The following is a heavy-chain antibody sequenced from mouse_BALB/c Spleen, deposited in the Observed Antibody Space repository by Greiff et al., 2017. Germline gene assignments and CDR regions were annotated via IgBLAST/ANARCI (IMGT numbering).Heavy chain of an antibody. V-gene: IGHV1-14*01. D-gene: IGHD1-1*01. J-gene: IGHJ3*01. CDR1: GYTFTSYV. CDR3: ARPHYYGSSWFAY. Sequence: VHVKQSGPELVKPGASVKMSCKASGYTFTSYVMHWVKQKPGQGLEWIGYINPYNDGTKYNEKFKGKATLTSDKSSSTAYMELSSLTSEDSAVYYCARPHYYGSSWFAYWGQGTLVTVSA. CDR2: INPYNDGT.